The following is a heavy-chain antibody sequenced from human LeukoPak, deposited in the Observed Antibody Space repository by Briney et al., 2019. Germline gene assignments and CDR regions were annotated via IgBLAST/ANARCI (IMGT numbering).Heavy chain of an antibody. CDR2: IWYDGSNK. CDR3: ARDPQYYYDSSGYYDY. D-gene: IGHD3-22*01. Sequence: GRSLRLSCAASGFTFSSYGMHWVRQAPGKGLEWVAVIWYDGSNKYYADSVKGRFTISRDNPKNTPYLQMNSLRAEDTAVYYCARDPQYYYDSSGYYDYWGQGTLVTVSS. J-gene: IGHJ4*02. CDR1: GFTFSSYG. V-gene: IGHV3-33*01.